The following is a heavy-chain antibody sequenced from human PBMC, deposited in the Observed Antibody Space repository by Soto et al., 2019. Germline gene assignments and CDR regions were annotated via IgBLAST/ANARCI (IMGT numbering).Heavy chain of an antibody. D-gene: IGHD2-21*01. CDR3: AKRAGAKVVVATGKNYYYYGMDV. V-gene: IGHV3-23*01. J-gene: IGHJ6*02. Sequence: WVSAISGSGGSTYYADSVKGRFTSSRDNSKNTLYLQMNSLRAEDTAVYYCAKRAGAKVVVATGKNYYYYGMDVWGQGTTVTVSS. CDR2: ISGSGGST.